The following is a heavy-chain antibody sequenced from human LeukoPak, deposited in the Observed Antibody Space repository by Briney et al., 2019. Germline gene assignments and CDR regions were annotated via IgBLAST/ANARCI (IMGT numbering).Heavy chain of an antibody. Sequence: PGGSLRLSCAASGFTVSSNYMSWVRQAPGKGLEWVSVIYSGGSTYYADSVKGRFTISRDNSKNTLYLQMNSLRAEDTAVYYCARVAIFGVGLFHYWGQGTLVTVSS. V-gene: IGHV3-66*02. D-gene: IGHD3-3*01. CDR3: ARVAIFGVGLFHY. CDR1: GFTVSSNY. CDR2: IYSGGST. J-gene: IGHJ4*02.